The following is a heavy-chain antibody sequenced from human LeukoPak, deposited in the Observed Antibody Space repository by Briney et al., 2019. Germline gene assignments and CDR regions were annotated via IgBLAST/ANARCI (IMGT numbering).Heavy chain of an antibody. J-gene: IGHJ4*02. CDR1: GGSISSSSYY. V-gene: IGHV4-39*07. Sequence: SETLSLTCTVSGGSISSSSYYWGWIRQPPGKGLEWIGSIYYSGSTYYNPSLKSRVTISVDTSKNQFSLKLSSVTAADTAVYYCARKDGDYWGQGTLVTVSS. CDR2: IYYSGST. CDR3: ARKDGDY.